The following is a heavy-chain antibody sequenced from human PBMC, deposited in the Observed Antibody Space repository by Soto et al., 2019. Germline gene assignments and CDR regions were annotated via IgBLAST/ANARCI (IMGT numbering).Heavy chain of an antibody. CDR2: FYDGGTI. J-gene: IGHJ5*02. V-gene: IGHV4-34*01. CDR1: GESLNYFY. D-gene: IGHD1-26*01. CDR3: ARGKWADRFAN. Sequence: VHLQQWGAGLLKPSETLSLTCAVYGESLNYFYWSWIRQAPGKGLEWIGEFYDGGTINYNPSLKSRVTILATTSSNQYSLRRTSVTAADTAIYYCARGKWADRFANWGQGTLVTVSS.